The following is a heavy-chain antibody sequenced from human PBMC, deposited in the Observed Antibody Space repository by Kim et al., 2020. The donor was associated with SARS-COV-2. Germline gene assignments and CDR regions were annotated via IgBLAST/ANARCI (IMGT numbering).Heavy chain of an antibody. CDR2: IYHSGST. Sequence: SETLSLTCTVSGYSISSGYYWGWIRQPPGKGLEWIGSIYHSGSTYYNPSLKSRVTISVDTSKNQFSLKLSSVTAADTAVYYCARELYSSGLGSWFDPWGQGTLVTVSS. J-gene: IGHJ5*02. D-gene: IGHD3-22*01. V-gene: IGHV4-38-2*02. CDR1: GYSISSGYY. CDR3: ARELYSSGLGSWFDP.